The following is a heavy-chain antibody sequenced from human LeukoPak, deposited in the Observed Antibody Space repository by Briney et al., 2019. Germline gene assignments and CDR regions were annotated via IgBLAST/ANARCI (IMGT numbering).Heavy chain of an antibody. D-gene: IGHD4-17*01. CDR3: ARGELRLRQSYKKYYFDY. J-gene: IGHJ4*02. CDR2: INPNSGGT. Sequence: ASVKVSCKASGYTFTGYYMHWVRQAPGQGLEWMGWINPNSGGTNYAQKFQGGVTMTRDTSISTAYMELSRLRSDDTAVYYCARGELRLRQSYKKYYFDYWGQGTLVTVSS. V-gene: IGHV1-2*02. CDR1: GYTFTGYY.